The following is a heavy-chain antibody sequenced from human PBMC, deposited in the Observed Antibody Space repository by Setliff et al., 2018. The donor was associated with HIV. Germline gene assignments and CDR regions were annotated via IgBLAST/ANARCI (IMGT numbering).Heavy chain of an antibody. V-gene: IGHV4-28*01. Sequence: PSETLSLTCAVSGYSISSSYWWGWIRQSPGKGLEWIGNIGNIYNGGSTYYNPSLKSRVTMSVDTSKNQFSLKLSSVTAVDTAVYYCARTALWSDEADWYFDLWGRGTLVTVSS. CDR3: ARTALWSDEADWYFDL. CDR2: IGNIYNGGST. CDR1: GYSISSSYW. D-gene: IGHD3-10*01. J-gene: IGHJ2*01.